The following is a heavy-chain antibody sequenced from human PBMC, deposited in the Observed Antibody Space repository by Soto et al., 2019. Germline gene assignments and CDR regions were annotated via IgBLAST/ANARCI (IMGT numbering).Heavy chain of an antibody. J-gene: IGHJ6*02. CDR1: GYTFTSYG. D-gene: IGHD3-10*01. CDR3: ARAGKYYYGSGRPYYYGMDV. Sequence: QVQLVQSGAEVKKPGASVKVSCKASGYTFTSYGFSWVRQAPGQGLEWMGWISGYNGNTNSAQKLQGRVTMTTDTSTSTAYMELRSLRSDDTAVYYCARAGKYYYGSGRPYYYGMDVWGQGITVTVSS. CDR2: ISGYNGNT. V-gene: IGHV1-18*04.